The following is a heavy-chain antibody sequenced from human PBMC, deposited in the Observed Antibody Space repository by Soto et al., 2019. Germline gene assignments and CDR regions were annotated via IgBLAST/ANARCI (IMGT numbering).Heavy chain of an antibody. J-gene: IGHJ5*02. CDR3: AKTGFLEWLFTYPGPNWFDP. Sequence: GGSLRLSCAASGFTFSSYAMSWVRQAPGKGLEWVSAISGSGGSTYYADSVKGRFTISRDNSKNTLYLQMNSLRAEDTAVYYCAKTGFLEWLFTYPGPNWFDPWGQGTLVTVSS. V-gene: IGHV3-23*01. CDR2: ISGSGGST. CDR1: GFTFSSYA. D-gene: IGHD3-3*01.